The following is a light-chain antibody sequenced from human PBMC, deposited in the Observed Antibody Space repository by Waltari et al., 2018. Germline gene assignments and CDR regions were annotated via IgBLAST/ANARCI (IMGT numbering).Light chain of an antibody. CDR2: EVT. J-gene: IGLJ2*01. Sequence: QSALTQSASVSGSPGQSITISCTGTSHDVGNYDLVSWYQQHPGKAPKLIIYEVTKRPSGFSNRFSGSKSGNTASLTISGLHTEDEGDYYCCSYSGDLSCGVVFGGGTKLTVL. CDR1: SHDVGNYDL. CDR3: CSYSGDLSCGVV. V-gene: IGLV2-23*02.